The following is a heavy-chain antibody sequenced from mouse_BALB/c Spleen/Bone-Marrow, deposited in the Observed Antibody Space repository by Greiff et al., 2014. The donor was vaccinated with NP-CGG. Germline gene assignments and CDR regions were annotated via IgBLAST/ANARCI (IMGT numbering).Heavy chain of an antibody. D-gene: IGHD1-2*01. CDR2: IWADGST. J-gene: IGHJ4*01. Sequence: VKLEESGPGLVAPSQILSISCTVSGFSFTSYGVHWVRQPPGKGLEWLGVIWADGSTNYNSALMSRLSISKDNSKSQVFLKMNSLQTDDTAMYYCARITTATGAMDYWGQGTSVTVSP. CDR1: GFSFTSYG. CDR3: ARITTATGAMDY. V-gene: IGHV2-9*02.